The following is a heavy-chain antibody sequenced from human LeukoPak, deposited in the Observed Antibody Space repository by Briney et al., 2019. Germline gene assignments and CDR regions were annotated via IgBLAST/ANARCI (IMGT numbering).Heavy chain of an antibody. CDR2: ISPSGDST. CDR1: GYTFTNHY. J-gene: IGHJ4*02. Sequence: ASVKVSCKASGYTFTNHYLHCLRQAPGQGLELMGVISPSGDSTTYAQKFQGRVTMTRDTSTNIVYMELSSLRSEDTAVYYCASEIAMTGYFDYWGQGTLVTVSS. V-gene: IGHV1-46*01. CDR3: ASEIAMTGYFDY. D-gene: IGHD6-19*01.